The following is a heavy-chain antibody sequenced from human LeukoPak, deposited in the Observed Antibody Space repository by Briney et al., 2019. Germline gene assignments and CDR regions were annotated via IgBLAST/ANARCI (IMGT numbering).Heavy chain of an antibody. J-gene: IGHJ4*02. D-gene: IGHD2-2*01. CDR2: ISWNSGNI. Sequence: GGSLRLSCAASGFTFDDFAMNWVRQVPGKGLEWVSSISWNSGNIDYADSVKGRFTISRDNAKNSLFLQMNSLRVEDTALYYCAKDLGGSATTVWGQGTLVTVSS. CDR1: GFTFDDFA. CDR3: AKDLGGSATTV. V-gene: IGHV3-9*01.